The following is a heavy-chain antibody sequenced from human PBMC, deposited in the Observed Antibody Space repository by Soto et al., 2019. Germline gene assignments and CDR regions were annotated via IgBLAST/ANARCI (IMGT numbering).Heavy chain of an antibody. D-gene: IGHD2-8*01. V-gene: IGHV3-48*03. CDR2: ISSSGSTI. Sequence: GGSLRLSXAASGFTFSPYEMSWVRQAPGKGLEWISYISSSGSTIHYADSVKGRFSISRDNAKKSLFLQMNSLRAEDTAVYYCVREAPCSNGVCQFDYWGRGTLVTVSS. CDR3: VREAPCSNGVCQFDY. CDR1: GFTFSPYE. J-gene: IGHJ4*02.